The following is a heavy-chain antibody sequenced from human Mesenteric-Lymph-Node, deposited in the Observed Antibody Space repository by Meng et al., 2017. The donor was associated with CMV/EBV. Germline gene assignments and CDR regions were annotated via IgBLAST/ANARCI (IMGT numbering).Heavy chain of an antibody. CDR1: GGSISSYY. V-gene: IGHV4-59*01. Sequence: GSLRLSCTVSGGSISSYYWSWIRQPPGKGLEWIGYIYYSGSTNYNPSLKSRVTISVDTSKNQFSLKLSSVTAADTAVYYCARGRAWFDPWGQGTLVTVSS. J-gene: IGHJ5*02. CDR3: ARGRAWFDP. CDR2: IYYSGST.